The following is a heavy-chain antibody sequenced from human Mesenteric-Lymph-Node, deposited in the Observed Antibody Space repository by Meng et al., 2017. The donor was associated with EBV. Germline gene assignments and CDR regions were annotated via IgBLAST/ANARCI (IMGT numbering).Heavy chain of an antibody. CDR3: VRETLGYGGINWFDP. CDR2: INDSGNT. J-gene: IGHJ5*02. CDR1: GVSFSDYY. Sequence: QLHLPQWGAGLLKPSETLSLTCSVYGVSFSDYYWNWIRQSPGKGLEWIGEINDSGNTNYNPSLKSRVIISVDTSKNQFSLNLSSVTAADTAVYYCVRETLGYGGINWFDPWGQGTLVTVSS. D-gene: IGHD4-23*01. V-gene: IGHV4-34*01.